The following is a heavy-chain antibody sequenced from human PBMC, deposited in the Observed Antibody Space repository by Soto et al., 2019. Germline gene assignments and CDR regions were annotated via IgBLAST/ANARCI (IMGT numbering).Heavy chain of an antibody. CDR1: GFTFSSYA. D-gene: IGHD3-3*01. CDR3: AKDLYDFWSGYYIEPARYYFDY. Sequence: PGGSLRLSCAASGFTFSSYAMSWVRQAPGKGLEWVSAISGSGGSTYYADSVKGRFTISRDNSKNTLYLQMNSLRAEDTAVYYCAKDLYDFWSGYYIEPARYYFDYWGQGTLVTVSS. V-gene: IGHV3-23*01. J-gene: IGHJ4*02. CDR2: ISGSGGST.